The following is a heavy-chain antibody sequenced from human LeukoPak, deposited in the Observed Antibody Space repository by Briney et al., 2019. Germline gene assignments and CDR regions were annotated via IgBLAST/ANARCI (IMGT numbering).Heavy chain of an antibody. CDR2: IKSKADGGTT. V-gene: IGHV3-15*01. D-gene: IGHD2-21*02. CDR1: GFTFSNAW. CDR3: TTVRLVVVTAPDFDY. J-gene: IGHJ4*02. Sequence: GGSLRLSCVVSGFTFSNAWMSWVRQAPGKGLEWVGRIKSKADGGTTDCAAPVKGRFTISRDDSKDTLYLQMNSLKTEDTAVYYCTTVRLVVVTAPDFDYWGQGSLVTVSS.